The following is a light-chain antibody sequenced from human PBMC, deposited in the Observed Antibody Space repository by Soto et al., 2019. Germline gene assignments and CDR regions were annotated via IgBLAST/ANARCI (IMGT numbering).Light chain of an antibody. CDR3: QQLHISRST. J-gene: IGKJ2*01. CDR1: QSISTSF. V-gene: IGKV3-20*01. Sequence: EIVLTQSPGTLSLSPGERATLSCRASQSISTSFLAWYQQKPGQAPRLLLYESSRRATGIPDRFSGSGSGTDVTITISRLEPEDVAVYYCQQLHISRSTFGQGTKLEIK. CDR2: ESS.